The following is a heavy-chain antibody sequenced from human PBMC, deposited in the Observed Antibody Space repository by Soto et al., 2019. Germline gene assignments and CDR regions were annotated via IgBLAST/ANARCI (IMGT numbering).Heavy chain of an antibody. CDR2: TYYRSKWYN. D-gene: IGHD5-12*01. CDR1: GDSVSSNSAA. CDR3: ARESGYDFVFSSFHFYTSDGMDV. V-gene: IGHV6-1*01. Sequence: SQTLSLTCAISGDSVSSNSAAWNWIRQSPSRGLEWLGRTYYRSKWYNDYAVPVKSRITINPDTSKNQFSLQLSSVTPEDTAVYYCARESGYDFVFSSFHFYTSDGMDVWGQGNTVTVSS. J-gene: IGHJ6*02.